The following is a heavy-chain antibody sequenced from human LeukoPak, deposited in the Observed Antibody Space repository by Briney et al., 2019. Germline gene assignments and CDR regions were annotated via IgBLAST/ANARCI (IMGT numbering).Heavy chain of an antibody. D-gene: IGHD1-26*01. V-gene: IGHV3-21*01. J-gene: IGHJ4*02. Sequence: PGGSLRLSCAASGFAFSSYSMNWVRQAPGKGLEWVSSISSSSSYIYYADSVMGRFTISRDNAKNSLYLQMNSLRAEDTAVYYCARLYSGSRRGLDYWGQGTLVTVSS. CDR2: ISSSSSYI. CDR1: GFAFSSYS. CDR3: ARLYSGSRRGLDY.